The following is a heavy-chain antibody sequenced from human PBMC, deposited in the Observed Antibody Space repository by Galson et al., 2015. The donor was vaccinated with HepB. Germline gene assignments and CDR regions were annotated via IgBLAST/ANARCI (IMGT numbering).Heavy chain of an antibody. CDR1: GGSFSGYY. Sequence: LSLTCAVYGGSFSGYYWSWIRQPPGKGLEWIGETNHSGGTNYRPSLKSRVTISVDKSKNQFSLKLTSVTAADTAVYYCARAKEGRGYFDYWGQGTLVTVSS. CDR3: ARAKEGRGYFDY. D-gene: IGHD3-10*01. J-gene: IGHJ4*02. CDR2: TNHSGGT. V-gene: IGHV4-34*01.